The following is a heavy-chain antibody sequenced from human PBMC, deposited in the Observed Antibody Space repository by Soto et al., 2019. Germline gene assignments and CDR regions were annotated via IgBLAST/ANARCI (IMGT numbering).Heavy chain of an antibody. J-gene: IGHJ6*03. CDR1: GGTFSSYT. CDR3: AYDFWSGTEIYYYMDV. CDR2: IIPILGIA. V-gene: IGHV1-69*02. Sequence: ASVKVSCKASGGTFSSYTISWVRQAPGQGLEWMGRIIPILGIANYAQKFQGRVTITADKSTSTAYMELSSLRSEDTAVYYYAYDFWSGTEIYYYMDVWGKGTTVTVSS. D-gene: IGHD3-3*01.